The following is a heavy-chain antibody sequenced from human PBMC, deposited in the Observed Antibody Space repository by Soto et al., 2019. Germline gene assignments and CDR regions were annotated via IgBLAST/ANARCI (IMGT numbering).Heavy chain of an antibody. Sequence: SETLSLTCTVSGGSIISYYWSWVRHPPGKGLEWIGYIYYSGSTNYNPSLKSRVTISVDTSKNQFSLKLSSVTAADTAVYYCARVRDSSGWYEAGGGAFDIWGQGTMVTVSS. CDR3: ARVRDSSGWYEAGGGAFDI. D-gene: IGHD6-19*01. CDR2: IYYSGST. V-gene: IGHV4-59*01. CDR1: GGSIISYY. J-gene: IGHJ3*02.